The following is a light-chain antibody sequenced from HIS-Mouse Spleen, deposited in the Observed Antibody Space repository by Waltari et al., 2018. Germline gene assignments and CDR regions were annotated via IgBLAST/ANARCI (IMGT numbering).Light chain of an antibody. Sequence: QSALTQPASVSGSPGQSITISCTGTSSDVGSYNLVSWYQQHPGKAPKLVIYEGSKRPSGVSNRLSGSKSGNTASLTISGLQAEDEADYYCCSYAGSSTVVFGGGTKLTVL. CDR2: EGS. J-gene: IGLJ2*01. CDR3: CSYAGSSTVV. V-gene: IGLV2-23*01. CDR1: SSDVGSYNL.